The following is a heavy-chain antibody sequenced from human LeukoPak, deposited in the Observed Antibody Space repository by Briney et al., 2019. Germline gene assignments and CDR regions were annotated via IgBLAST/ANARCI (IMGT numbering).Heavy chain of an antibody. Sequence: ASVKVSCKASGYTFTGYYIHWVRQAPGQGLEWMGWINPNSGGTNYAQNFQGRVTMTRDTSISTAYMELRSLRSDDTAVYYCARDRAVAGTNVDAFDIWGQGTMVTVSS. D-gene: IGHD6-19*01. V-gene: IGHV1-2*02. CDR1: GYTFTGYY. CDR3: ARDRAVAGTNVDAFDI. CDR2: INPNSGGT. J-gene: IGHJ3*02.